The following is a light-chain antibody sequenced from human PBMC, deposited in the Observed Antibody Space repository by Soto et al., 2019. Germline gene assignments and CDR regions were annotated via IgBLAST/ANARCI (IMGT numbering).Light chain of an antibody. CDR2: EGS. CDR1: SSAVGSYRL. V-gene: IGLV2-14*02. Sequence: QSVLTQPASVSGSPGQSITISCTGSSSAVGSYRLVSWYQCHPGKVPKLIIYEGSKRPSGVSNRFSGSKSGNTASLTISGLQAEDEADYFCSSYSISTAYLFGTGTKVTVL. CDR3: SSYSISTAYL. J-gene: IGLJ1*01.